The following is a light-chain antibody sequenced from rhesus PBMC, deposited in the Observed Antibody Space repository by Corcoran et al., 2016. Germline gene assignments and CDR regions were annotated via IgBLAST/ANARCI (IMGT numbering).Light chain of an antibody. CDR1: QSLLYSSNNKNY. CDR2: WAS. J-gene: IGKJ3*01. V-gene: IGKV4-1*01. Sequence: DIVMTQSPDSLAVSLGERVTINCKSSQSLLYSSNNKNYLAWYQQKPGQAPKLLISWASNRESGVPNRFSGSGSGTDFTLTISGLQAEDVAVYYCQQYYSSPFTFGPGTKLDIK. CDR3: QQYYSSPFT.